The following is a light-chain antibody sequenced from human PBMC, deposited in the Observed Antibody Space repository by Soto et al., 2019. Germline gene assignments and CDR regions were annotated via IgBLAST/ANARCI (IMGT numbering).Light chain of an antibody. CDR2: DAF. Sequence: EIVMTQSPAILSVSPGERATLSCRASQRVNTDVAWYQQKPGQAPRLLIRDAFDRATEVPARFSGSASGTEFTLTISSLQSEDFAVYYCQQYSNWPLTFGGGTKVDI. V-gene: IGKV3-15*01. J-gene: IGKJ4*01. CDR3: QQYSNWPLT. CDR1: QRVNTD.